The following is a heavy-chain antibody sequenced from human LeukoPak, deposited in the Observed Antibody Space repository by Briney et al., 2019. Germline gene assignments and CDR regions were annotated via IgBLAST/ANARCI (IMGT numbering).Heavy chain of an antibody. J-gene: IGHJ6*03. CDR1: GYTLTSYD. CDR3: ARRSPTIFGVVIIGRHMDV. CDR2: MNPNSGNT. V-gene: IGHV1-8*01. Sequence: ASVKVSCKASGYTLTSYDINWVRQATGQGLEWMGWMNPNSGNTGYAQKFQGRVTMTRNTSISTAYMELSSLRSEDTAVYYCARRSPTIFGVVIIGRHMDVWGKGTTVTVSS. D-gene: IGHD3-3*01.